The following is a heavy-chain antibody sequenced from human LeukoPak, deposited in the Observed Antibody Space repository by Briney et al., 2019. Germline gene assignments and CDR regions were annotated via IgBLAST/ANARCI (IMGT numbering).Heavy chain of an antibody. V-gene: IGHV3-7*03. CDR2: IKQDGSEE. Sequence: GGSLRLSCAASGFTFNSYWMSWVRQPPGKGLEWVANIKQDGSEEYYVDSVKGRFTISRDNSKNTLYLQMNSLRAEDTAVYYCARERRGSYYTARDAFDIWGQGTMVTVSS. CDR1: GFTFNSYW. CDR3: ARERRGSYYTARDAFDI. J-gene: IGHJ3*02. D-gene: IGHD1-26*01.